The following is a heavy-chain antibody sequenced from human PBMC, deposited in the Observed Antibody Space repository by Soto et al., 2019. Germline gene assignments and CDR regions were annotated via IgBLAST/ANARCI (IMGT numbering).Heavy chain of an antibody. Sequence: GSPRLFLAASGFNFSRYSMSLVRQAPGKGPEWVSAISGSGGSTYYADSVKGRFTISRDNSKNTLYLQMNSLRAEDTAVYYCAKDLLGYSSGWYLTDNWFDPWGQGTLVTVSS. V-gene: IGHV3-23*01. CDR2: ISGSGGST. J-gene: IGHJ5*02. D-gene: IGHD6-19*01. CDR3: AKDLLGYSSGWYLTDNWFDP. CDR1: GFNFSRYS.